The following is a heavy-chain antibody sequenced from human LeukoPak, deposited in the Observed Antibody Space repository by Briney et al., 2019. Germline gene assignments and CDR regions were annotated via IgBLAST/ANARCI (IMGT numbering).Heavy chain of an antibody. CDR1: GFTFSDYY. CDR3: ATRGYSSSWYENAYDY. Sequence: GGSLRLSCAASGFTFSDYYMSWIRQAPGKGLEWVSYISSSGSTIYYADSVKGRFTISRDNAKNSLYLQMNSLRAEDTAVYYCATRGYSSSWYENAYDYWGQGTLVTVSS. CDR2: ISSSGSTI. D-gene: IGHD6-13*01. V-gene: IGHV3-11*01. J-gene: IGHJ4*02.